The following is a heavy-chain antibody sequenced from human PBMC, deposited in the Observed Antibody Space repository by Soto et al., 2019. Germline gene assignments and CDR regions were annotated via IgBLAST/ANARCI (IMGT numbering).Heavy chain of an antibody. CDR1: GFTFYTDW. D-gene: IGHD2-8*02. V-gene: IGHV3-7*01. J-gene: IGHJ5*02. CDR2: IDGGGSAQ. CDR3: AGEHWWYFDP. Sequence: EVQLVESGGGLVQPGGSLRLSCAASGFTFYTDWMTWVRQAPGKGLEWVATIDGGGSAQFYVESVKGRFTISRDNSRNSLDLQMNSLRAVDTVVYYCAGEHWWYFDPWGQGTLVTVSS.